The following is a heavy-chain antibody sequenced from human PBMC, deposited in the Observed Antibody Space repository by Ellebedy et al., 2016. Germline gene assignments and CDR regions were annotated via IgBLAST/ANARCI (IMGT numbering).Heavy chain of an antibody. CDR3: ARGGVKYSSSWYPQAWFDP. CDR1: GFTFSSYD. D-gene: IGHD6-13*01. V-gene: IGHV3-13*01. Sequence: GGSLRLSXAASGFTFSSYDMHWVRQATGKGLEWVSAIGTAGDTYYPGSVKGRFTISRENAKNSLYLQMNSLRAGDTAVYYCARGGVKYSSSWYPQAWFDPWGQGTLVTVSS. CDR2: IGTAGDT. J-gene: IGHJ5*02.